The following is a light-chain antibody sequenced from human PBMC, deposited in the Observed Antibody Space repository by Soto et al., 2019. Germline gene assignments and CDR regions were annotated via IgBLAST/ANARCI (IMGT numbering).Light chain of an antibody. Sequence: EIVMTQSPGTLSVSPGERATLSCRASQSVSVNLAWYQQKPGQAPRLLIYGVSTSATGIPARFSGSESGTEFTPTISSLQSEDVAVYYCQQYNDWPFTFGPGTKVDIK. J-gene: IGKJ3*01. CDR3: QQYNDWPFT. CDR2: GVS. CDR1: QSVSVN. V-gene: IGKV3-15*01.